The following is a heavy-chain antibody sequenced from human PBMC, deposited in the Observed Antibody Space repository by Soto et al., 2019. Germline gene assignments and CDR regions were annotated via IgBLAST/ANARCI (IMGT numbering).Heavy chain of an antibody. Sequence: QVQLVQSGVEVKKPGSSVKVSCKASGGTFSSYAISWVRQAPGQGLEWMGGIIPIFGTANYAQKFQGRVTITADESTSTAYMELSSLRSEDTAVYYCARASRGPIVVVPAALYYYGMDVWGQGTTVTVSS. J-gene: IGHJ6*02. V-gene: IGHV1-69*01. D-gene: IGHD2-2*01. CDR1: GGTFSSYA. CDR2: IIPIFGTA. CDR3: ARASRGPIVVVPAALYYYGMDV.